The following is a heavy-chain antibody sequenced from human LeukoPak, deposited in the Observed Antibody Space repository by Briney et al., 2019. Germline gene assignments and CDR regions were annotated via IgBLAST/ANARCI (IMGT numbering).Heavy chain of an antibody. J-gene: IGHJ6*02. V-gene: IGHV1-46*01. Sequence: GASVKVSCKASGYTFTSYYMHWVRQAPGQGLEWMGIINPSGGSTSDAQKFQGRGTMTRDTSTSTVYLPLSSLRSEDTAVYYCARDELRFLEWPLNYYYYYGMDVWAQGPTVTVS. CDR2: INPSGGST. CDR1: GYTFTSYY. CDR3: ARDELRFLEWPLNYYYYYGMDV. D-gene: IGHD3-3*01.